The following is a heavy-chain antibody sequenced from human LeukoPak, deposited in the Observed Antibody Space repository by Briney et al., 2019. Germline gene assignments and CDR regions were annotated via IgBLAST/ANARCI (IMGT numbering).Heavy chain of an antibody. V-gene: IGHV3-23*01. J-gene: IGHJ4*02. CDR2: IGSIGDSR. Sequence: GGSLRLSCAASGFHFNDAAATWVRQAPGKGLEWVALIGSIGDSRYYADSVKGRFTISRDNSKNTLYLQMNSLRAEDTAVYYCASKLGGYWGQGTPVTVSS. CDR3: ASKLGGY. CDR1: GFHFNDAA. D-gene: IGHD3-16*01.